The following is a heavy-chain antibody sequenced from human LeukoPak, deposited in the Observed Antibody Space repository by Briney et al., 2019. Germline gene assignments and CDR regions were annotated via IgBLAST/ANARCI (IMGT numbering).Heavy chain of an antibody. CDR2: IYYSGST. D-gene: IGHD5-18*01. J-gene: IGHJ6*03. CDR3: ARQGVDLPLWPHYYYYYMDV. V-gene: IGHV4-59*01. CDR1: GGSISSYY. Sequence: PSETLSLTCTVSGGSISSYYWSWIRQPPGKGLEWIGYIYYSGSTNYNPSLKSRVTISVDTSKNQFSLKLSSVTAADTAVYYCARQGVDLPLWPHYYYYYMDVWGKGTTVTVSS.